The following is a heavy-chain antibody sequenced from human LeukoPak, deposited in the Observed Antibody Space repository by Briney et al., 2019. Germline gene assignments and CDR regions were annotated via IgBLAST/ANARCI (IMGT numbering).Heavy chain of an antibody. CDR1: GGSISSGSYY. CDR3: ARFSATPQYCGGDCYSS. V-gene: IGHV4-61*02. CDR2: IYTSGST. D-gene: IGHD2-21*02. J-gene: IGHJ4*02. Sequence: SQTLSLTCTVSGGSISSGSYYWSRIRQPAGKGLEWIGRIYTSGSTNYNPSLKSRVTISVDTSKNQFSLKLSSVTAADTAVYYCARFSATPQYCGGDCYSSWGQGTLVTVSS.